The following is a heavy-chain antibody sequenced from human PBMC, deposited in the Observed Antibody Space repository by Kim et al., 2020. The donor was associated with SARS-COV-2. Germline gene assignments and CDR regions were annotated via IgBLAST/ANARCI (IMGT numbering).Heavy chain of an antibody. D-gene: IGHD1-1*01. CDR2: IYWDDDK. Sequence: SGPTLVNPTQTLTLICSFSGFSLTTGQVGVGWIRQPPGNAPEWLATIYWDDDKRYNPSLRSRLSIIKDTSKNQVVLTMTNVDPVDTGTYYCAYRLWHSSDWNVGWFDPWGQGTLVTVSS. J-gene: IGHJ5*02. CDR1: GFSLTTGQVG. CDR3: AYRLWHSSDWNVGWFDP. V-gene: IGHV2-5*02.